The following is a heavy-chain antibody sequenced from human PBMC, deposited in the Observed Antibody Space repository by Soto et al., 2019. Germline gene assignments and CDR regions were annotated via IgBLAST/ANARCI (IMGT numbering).Heavy chain of an antibody. CDR2: IVVGSGNT. J-gene: IGHJ6*02. CDR3: AVGYSDYDFAVAGGYYYGMDV. CDR1: GFTFTSSA. Sequence: SVKVSCKASGFTFTSSAVQWVRQARGQRLEWIGWIVVGSGNTNYAQKFQERVTITRDMSTSTAYMELSSLRSEDTAVYYCAVGYSDYDFAVAGGYYYGMDVWGQGTTVTVSS. D-gene: IGHD5-12*01. V-gene: IGHV1-58*01.